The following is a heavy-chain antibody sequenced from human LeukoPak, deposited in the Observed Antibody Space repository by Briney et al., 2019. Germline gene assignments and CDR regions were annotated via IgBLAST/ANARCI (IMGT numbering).Heavy chain of an antibody. CDR3: ATSQTTSGRYGNAFDI. D-gene: IGHD6-19*01. CDR1: GFTFSSYS. V-gene: IGHV3-7*01. J-gene: IGHJ3*02. Sequence: GGSLRLSCAASGFTFSSYSMNWVRQAPGKGLEWVANIKQDGSEKYYVDSVKGQFTISRDNAKKSLYLQMNSLRAEDTAVYYCATSQTTSGRYGNAFDIWGQGTMVTVSS. CDR2: IKQDGSEK.